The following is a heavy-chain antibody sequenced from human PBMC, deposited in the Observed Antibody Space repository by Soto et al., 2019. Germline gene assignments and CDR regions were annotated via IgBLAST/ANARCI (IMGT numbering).Heavy chain of an antibody. CDR1: GYTFTSYG. Sequence: ASVKVSCKASGYTFTSYGISWVRQAPGQGLEWMGWISAYNGNTNYAQKLQGRVTMTTDTSTSTAYMELRSLRSEDAAVYYCARWGVVATMGVYYGMDVWGQGTTVTVSS. D-gene: IGHD5-12*01. V-gene: IGHV1-18*01. CDR3: ARWGVVATMGVYYGMDV. CDR2: ISAYNGNT. J-gene: IGHJ6*02.